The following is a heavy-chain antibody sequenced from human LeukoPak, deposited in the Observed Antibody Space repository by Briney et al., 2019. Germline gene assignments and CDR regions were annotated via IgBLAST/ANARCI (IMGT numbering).Heavy chain of an antibody. J-gene: IGHJ3*02. CDR1: GFTFDDYG. D-gene: IGHD3-22*01. Sequence: GGSLRLSCAASGFTFDDYGMSWVRQAPGKGLEWVAVIYSGGSTYYAGSVKGRFTISRDNSKNTLYLQMNSLRAEDTAVYYCAKAYNYYDSTDAFDIWGQGTMVTVSS. CDR2: IYSGGST. V-gene: IGHV3-23*03. CDR3: AKAYNYYDSTDAFDI.